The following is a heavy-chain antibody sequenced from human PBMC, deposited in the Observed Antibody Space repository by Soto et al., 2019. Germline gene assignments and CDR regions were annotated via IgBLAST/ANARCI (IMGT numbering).Heavy chain of an antibody. CDR1: GFTFSSYE. J-gene: IGHJ4*02. CDR3: ARDDETYYVFDY. V-gene: IGHV3-48*03. D-gene: IGHD3-10*02. Sequence: GGSLRLSCAASGFTFSSYEMNWVRQAPGKGLEWISFISSSGNTIFYADSVKGRFTVSRDNAKNSLYLQMNSLRAEDTAIYYCARDDETYYVFDYWGQGILVTVSS. CDR2: ISSSGNTI.